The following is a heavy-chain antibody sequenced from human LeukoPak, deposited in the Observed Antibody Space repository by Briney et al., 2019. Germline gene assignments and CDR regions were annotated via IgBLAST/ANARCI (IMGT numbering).Heavy chain of an antibody. Sequence: GASVKVSCKASGYTFTSYYMHWVRQAPGQGLEWMGIINPSGGSTSYAQKFQGRVTMTRDTSTSTVYMELSSLRSEDTAVYHCARDRRIPTDAFDIWGQGTMVTVSS. J-gene: IGHJ3*02. V-gene: IGHV1-46*01. D-gene: IGHD2-2*02. CDR2: INPSGGST. CDR1: GYTFTSYY. CDR3: ARDRRIPTDAFDI.